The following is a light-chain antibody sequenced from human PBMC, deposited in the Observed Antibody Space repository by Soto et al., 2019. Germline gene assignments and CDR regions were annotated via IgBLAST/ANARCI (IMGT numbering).Light chain of an antibody. V-gene: IGKV3-11*01. CDR1: QSVSSY. CDR2: DAS. CDR3: QQYGSSPHT. J-gene: IGKJ4*01. Sequence: EIVLTQSPATLSLSPGERATLSCRASQSVSSYLAWYQQKPGQAPRLLISDASNRATGIPARFSGSGSGTDFTLTVSSLEPEDFAVYYCQQYGSSPHTFGGGTKVEIK.